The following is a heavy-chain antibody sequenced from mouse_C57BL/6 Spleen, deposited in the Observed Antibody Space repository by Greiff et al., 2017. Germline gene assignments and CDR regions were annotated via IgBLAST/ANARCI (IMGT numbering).Heavy chain of an antibody. J-gene: IGHJ4*01. Sequence: QVQLKQPGAELVKPGASVKLSCTASGYTFTSYWMHWVKQRPGQGLEWIGMIHPNSGSTNYNEKFKSKATLTVDKSSSTAYMQLSSLTSEDSAVYYCARDYGNYGAMGYWGQGTSVTVSS. D-gene: IGHD2-1*01. CDR2: IHPNSGST. CDR1: GYTFTSYW. V-gene: IGHV1-64*01. CDR3: ARDYGNYGAMGY.